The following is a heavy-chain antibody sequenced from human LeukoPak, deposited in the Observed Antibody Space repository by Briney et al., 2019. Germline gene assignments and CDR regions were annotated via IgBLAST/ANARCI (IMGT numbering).Heavy chain of an antibody. CDR3: AREPPYSSGWYPFLY. CDR1: GFTVSSNY. J-gene: IGHJ4*02. D-gene: IGHD6-19*01. CDR2: IYSGGST. Sequence: PGGSLRLSCAASGFTVSSNYMSWVRQAPGKGLEWVSDIYSGGSTYYADSVKGRFTISRDNSKNTLYLQMNSLRAEDTAVYYCAREPPYSSGWYPFLYWGQGTLVTVSS. V-gene: IGHV3-66*01.